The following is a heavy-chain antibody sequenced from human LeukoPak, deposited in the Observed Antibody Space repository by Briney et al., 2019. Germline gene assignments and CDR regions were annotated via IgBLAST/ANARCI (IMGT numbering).Heavy chain of an antibody. V-gene: IGHV1-2*02. J-gene: IGHJ6*03. D-gene: IGHD3-9*01. CDR1: GYTFTAYY. CDR2: ITPNSGGT. Sequence: ASVKVSCKASGYTFTAYYVHWVRQAPGQGLEWMGWITPNSGGTKYAQKFQGRVTMTRDTSISTAYMELSGLRSDDTAVYYCARETGTVPFHNVLTGRQDFYYYYIDVWGKGTTVTVSS. CDR3: ARETGTVPFHNVLTGRQDFYYYYIDV.